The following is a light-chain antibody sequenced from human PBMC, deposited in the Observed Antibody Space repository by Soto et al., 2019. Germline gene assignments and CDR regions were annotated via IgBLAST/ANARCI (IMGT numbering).Light chain of an antibody. CDR2: GVS. J-gene: IGLJ3*02. CDR3: SAYKGSSTV. Sequence: QSALTQPPSVSGSPGQWIAISSTERNVDVGGFRNVSWYQQHPGKAPKLLIFGVSNRPSGVSNRFSGSKSGNTASLTISGLQAEDEADYYCSAYKGSSTVFGGGTKLTVL. CDR1: NVDVGGFRN. V-gene: IGLV2-14*03.